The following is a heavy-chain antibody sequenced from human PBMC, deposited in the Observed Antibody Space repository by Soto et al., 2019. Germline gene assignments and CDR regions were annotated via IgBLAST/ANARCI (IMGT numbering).Heavy chain of an antibody. CDR2: SKSKTDGGTT. V-gene: IGHV3-15*01. CDR3: TTDPSRLSDPFGVVIIGNNY. CDR1: GFTFSNAW. Sequence: GGSLRLSCAASGFTFSNAWMSWVRQAPGKGLEWVGRSKSKTDGGTTDYAAPVKGRFTISRDDSKNTLYLQMNSLKTEDTAVYYCTTDPSRLSDPFGVVIIGNNYWGQGTLVTVSS. J-gene: IGHJ4*02. D-gene: IGHD3-3*01.